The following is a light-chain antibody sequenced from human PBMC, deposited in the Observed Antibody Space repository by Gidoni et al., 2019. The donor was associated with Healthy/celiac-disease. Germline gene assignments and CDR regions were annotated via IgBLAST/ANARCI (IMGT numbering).Light chain of an antibody. CDR2: GAS. CDR1: QSVSSN. CDR3: QQYNNWPPIT. J-gene: IGKJ5*01. V-gene: IGKV3-15*01. Sequence: EIVMTQSPATLSVSPGERATLSCRASQSVSSNLAWYQKKPGQAPRLLIYGASTRATGIPAWFSGSGSGTEFTLTISRLPSEDFAVYYCQQYNNWPPITFGPGTRLEIK.